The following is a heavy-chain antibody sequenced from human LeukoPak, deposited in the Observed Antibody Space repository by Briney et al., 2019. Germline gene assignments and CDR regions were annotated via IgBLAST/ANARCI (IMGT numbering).Heavy chain of an antibody. J-gene: IGHJ4*02. V-gene: IGHV3-23*01. CDR1: GFTFSSYA. D-gene: IGHD3-10*01. Sequence: GGSLRLSCAASGFTFSSYAMSWVRQAPGKGLEWVSAISGSGGSTYYADSVKGRFTISRDNSKNTLYLQMNSLRAEDTAVYYCAKGSGILLWLSKAGFDYWGRGTLVTVSS. CDR3: AKGSGILLWLSKAGFDY. CDR2: ISGSGGST.